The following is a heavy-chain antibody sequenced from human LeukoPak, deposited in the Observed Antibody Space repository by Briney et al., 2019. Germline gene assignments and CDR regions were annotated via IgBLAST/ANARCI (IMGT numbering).Heavy chain of an antibody. D-gene: IGHD4/OR15-4a*01. CDR1: GFTFSDYY. CDR2: ISSSGSTI. J-gene: IGHJ6*03. Sequence: GGSLRLSCGASGFTFSDYYMSWIRQAPGKGLEWVSYISSSGSTIYYADSVKGRFTISRDNAKNSLYLQMNSLRAEDTAVYYCARDAMVLRSRRLYYYYMDVWGKGTTVTISS. CDR3: ARDAMVLRSRRLYYYYMDV. V-gene: IGHV3-11*01.